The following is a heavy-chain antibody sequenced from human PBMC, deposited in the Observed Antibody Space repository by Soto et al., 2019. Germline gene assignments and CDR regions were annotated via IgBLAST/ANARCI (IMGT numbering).Heavy chain of an antibody. CDR2: NYSGGST. V-gene: IGHV3-53*02. CDR1: GFTVSSNY. Sequence: EVQLVETGGGLIQPGGSLRLSCAASGFTVSSNYMSWVRQAPGKGLEWVSVNYSGGSTYYADSVKGRFTISRDNSKNTLYLQMNSRRAEDTAVYYCARQYSSGWYRFGWFDPWGQGTLVTVSS. CDR3: ARQYSSGWYRFGWFDP. J-gene: IGHJ5*02. D-gene: IGHD6-19*01.